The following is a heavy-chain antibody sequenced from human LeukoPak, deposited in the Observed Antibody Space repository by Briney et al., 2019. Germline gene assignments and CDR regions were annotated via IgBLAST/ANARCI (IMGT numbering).Heavy chain of an antibody. CDR3: ARILSYCGGDCYSPDY. D-gene: IGHD2-21*01. CDR2: IIPIFGTA. V-gene: IGHV1-69*13. Sequence: ASVKVSCKASGGTFSSYAISWVRQAPGQGLEWMGGIIPIFGTANYAQKFQGRVTITADESTSTAHMELSSLRSEDTAVYYCARILSYCGGDCYSPDYWGQGTLVTVSS. J-gene: IGHJ4*02. CDR1: GGTFSSYA.